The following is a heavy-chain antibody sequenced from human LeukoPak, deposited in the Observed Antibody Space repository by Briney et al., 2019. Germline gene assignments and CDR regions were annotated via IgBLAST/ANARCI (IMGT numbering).Heavy chain of an antibody. D-gene: IGHD1-1*01. J-gene: IGHJ3*02. Sequence: SETLSLTCAVSDYSISSAYYWGWIRQPPGKGLEWIGSIYHSGSTDHNPSLKSRVTISVDTSKNQFSLKLSSVTAADTAVYYCAVNLTKHTFDIWGQGTMVTVSS. CDR3: AVNLTKHTFDI. V-gene: IGHV4-38-2*01. CDR1: DYSISSAYY. CDR2: IYHSGST.